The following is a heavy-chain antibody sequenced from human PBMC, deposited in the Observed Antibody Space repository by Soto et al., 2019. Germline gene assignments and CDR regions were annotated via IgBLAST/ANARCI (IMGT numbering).Heavy chain of an antibody. D-gene: IGHD6-13*01. V-gene: IGHV3-33*01. CDR1: GFTFSSYG. Sequence: GGSLRLSCAASGFTFSSYGMHWVRQAPGKGLEWVAVIWYDGSNKYYADSVKGRFTISRDNSKNTLYLQMNSLRAEDTAVYYCARGRITGYSSSWSVMDVWGQGTTVTVSS. CDR2: IWYDGSNK. J-gene: IGHJ6*02. CDR3: ARGRITGYSSSWSVMDV.